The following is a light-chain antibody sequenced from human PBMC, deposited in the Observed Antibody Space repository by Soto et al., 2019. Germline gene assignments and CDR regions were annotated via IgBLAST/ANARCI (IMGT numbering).Light chain of an antibody. CDR2: DVS. V-gene: IGLV2-14*01. Sequence: QSALTQPASVSGSPGQSITISCTGTNSDVGGYDYISWYQQRPGNAPKLMIYDVSNRPSGVSNRFSGSKSGNTASLTISGLQAEDEADYYCTSYTSSSTHVVFGGGTQLPS. CDR3: TSYTSSSTHVV. CDR1: NSDVGGYDY. J-gene: IGLJ2*01.